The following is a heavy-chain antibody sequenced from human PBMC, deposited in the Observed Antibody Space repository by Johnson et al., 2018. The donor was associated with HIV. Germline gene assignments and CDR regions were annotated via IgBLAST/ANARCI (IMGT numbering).Heavy chain of an antibody. Sequence: VQLVESGGGLVQPVGSLRLSCAASGLTFSNYAMSWVRQPPGKGLEWLSVISGSGGSTNYADSVKGRFTISRDNSKNTLYLQMNRLRAEDTAVYYCARGFDAFDIWGQGTMVTVSS. J-gene: IGHJ3*02. CDR2: ISGSGGST. CDR3: ARGFDAFDI. CDR1: GLTFSNYA. V-gene: IGHV3-23*04.